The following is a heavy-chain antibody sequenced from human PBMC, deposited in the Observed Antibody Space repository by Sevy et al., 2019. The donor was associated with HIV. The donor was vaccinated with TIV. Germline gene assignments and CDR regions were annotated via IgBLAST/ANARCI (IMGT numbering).Heavy chain of an antibody. D-gene: IGHD5-18*01. Sequence: GGSLRLSCAASGFPVSSNYMSWVRQAPGKGLEWVSVIYSDGSTYHADPVKGRFTISRDNSKKTLYLQMNSLRVEDTAVYYCARGKSGYGYGLDYWGQGTLVTVSS. CDR1: GFPVSSNY. CDR3: ARGKSGYGYGLDY. V-gene: IGHV3-66*01. J-gene: IGHJ4*02. CDR2: IYSDGST.